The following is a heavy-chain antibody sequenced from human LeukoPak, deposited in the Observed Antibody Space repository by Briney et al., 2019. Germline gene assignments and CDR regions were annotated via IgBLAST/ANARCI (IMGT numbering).Heavy chain of an antibody. CDR1: GGSFSGYY. CDR3: ARDRTYCGGDCYSSVYWYFDL. CDR2: IYYSGST. Sequence: PSETLSLTCAVYGGSFSGYYWSWIRKPPGKGLERIGCIYYSGSTNYNPSLKSRVTISVDTSKNQFSLKLSSVTAADTAVYYCARDRTYCGGDCYSSVYWYFDLWGRGTLVTVSS. V-gene: IGHV4-59*01. D-gene: IGHD2-21*02. J-gene: IGHJ2*01.